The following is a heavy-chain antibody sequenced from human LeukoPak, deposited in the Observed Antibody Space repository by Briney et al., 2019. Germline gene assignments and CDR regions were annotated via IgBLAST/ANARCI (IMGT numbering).Heavy chain of an antibody. CDR2: IDPNNGGT. J-gene: IGHJ4*02. V-gene: IGHV1-2*06. Sequence: ASVRVSCKASGYTVSAYFIHWVRQAPGQRLEWMGRIDPNNGGTNFAQRFQDRVTMTRDTSISTAYVELSSLRSDDTAVYYCATDRRGILTGYYRHYFDYWGQGTLVTVSS. CDR3: ATDRRGILTGYYRHYFDY. D-gene: IGHD3-9*01. CDR1: GYTVSAYF.